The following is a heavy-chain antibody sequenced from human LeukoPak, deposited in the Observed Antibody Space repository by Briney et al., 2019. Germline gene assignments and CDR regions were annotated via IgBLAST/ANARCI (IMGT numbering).Heavy chain of an antibody. CDR3: ARDTPGGSYYNYYYYYMDV. D-gene: IGHD1-26*01. J-gene: IGHJ6*03. V-gene: IGHV1-46*01. CDR1: GGTFSSYA. CDR2: INPSGGNT. Sequence: ASVKVSCKASGGTFSSYAISWVRQAPGQGLEWVGFINPSGGNTNYAQRFQGRVTMTTDTSTSTVYMELSSLRSDDTAVYYCARDTPGGSYYNYYYYYMDVWGKGTTVTVSS.